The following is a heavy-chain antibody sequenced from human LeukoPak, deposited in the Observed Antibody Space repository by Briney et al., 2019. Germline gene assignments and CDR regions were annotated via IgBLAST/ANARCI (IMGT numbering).Heavy chain of an antibody. D-gene: IGHD3-3*01. Sequence: GGSLRLSCAASGFTFSSYEMNWVRQAPGKGLEWVSYISSSGSTIYYADSVKGRFTISRDNAKNSLYLQMNSLRAEDTAVYYCATEGEEWTNFDYWGQGTLVIVSS. J-gene: IGHJ4*02. CDR3: ATEGEEWTNFDY. CDR2: ISSSGSTI. V-gene: IGHV3-48*03. CDR1: GFTFSSYE.